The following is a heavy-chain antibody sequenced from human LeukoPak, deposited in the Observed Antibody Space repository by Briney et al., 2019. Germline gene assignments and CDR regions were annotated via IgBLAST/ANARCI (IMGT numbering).Heavy chain of an antibody. CDR1: GFTFSNYG. CDR3: ARDWRMDV. Sequence: GGSLRLSCGASGFTFSNYGMLWVRQAPGRGLECVAVISYDGSIKYYADSVEGRFTISRDNSKSTLYLQMNSLRPEDTAVYYCARDWRMDVWGKGPRSPSPQ. CDR2: ISYDGSIK. V-gene: IGHV3-30*19. J-gene: IGHJ6*01.